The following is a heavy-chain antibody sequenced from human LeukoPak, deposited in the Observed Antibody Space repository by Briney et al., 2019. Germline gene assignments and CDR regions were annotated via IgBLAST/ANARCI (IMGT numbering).Heavy chain of an antibody. CDR3: ARDRVEHYDGGSCRRFDY. CDR2: VYYSGIT. V-gene: IGHV4-31*03. CDR1: GGSISSGGYY. J-gene: IGHJ4*02. Sequence: SETLSLTCTVSGGSISSGGYYWSWIRQHPGEGLEWIGYVYYSGITYYNPSLKSRITISIDTSKNQFSLKLSSVTAADTAVYYCARDRVEHYDGGSCRRFDYWGQGTLVTVSS. D-gene: IGHD2-15*01.